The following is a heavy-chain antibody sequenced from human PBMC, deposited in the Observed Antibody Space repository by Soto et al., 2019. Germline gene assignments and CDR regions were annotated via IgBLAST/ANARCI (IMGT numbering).Heavy chain of an antibody. J-gene: IGHJ6*02. CDR3: ARGHYYYGMDV. CDR2: INSDGSST. Sequence: LRLSCAASGFTFISYWMHCVRQAPGKGLVWVSRINSDGSSTSYADSVKGRFTISRDNAKNTLYLQMNSLRAEDTAVYYCARGHYYYGMDVWGQGTTVTVSS. CDR1: GFTFISYW. V-gene: IGHV3-74*01.